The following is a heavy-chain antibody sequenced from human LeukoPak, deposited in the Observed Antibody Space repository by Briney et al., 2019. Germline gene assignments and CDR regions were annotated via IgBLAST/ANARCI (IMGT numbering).Heavy chain of an antibody. D-gene: IGHD2-15*01. V-gene: IGHV4-61*09. J-gene: IGHJ3*02. CDR3: ARPIKDAGAFDI. CDR1: GGSISSGSYS. CDR2: IYTSGTT. Sequence: PSETLSLTCTVSGGSISSGSYSWSWIRRPAGKGLEWVGHIYTSGTTKCNPSLKSRVTISVNTSKNQFSLKLSSVTAADTAVYYCARPIKDAGAFDIWGQGTMVTVSS.